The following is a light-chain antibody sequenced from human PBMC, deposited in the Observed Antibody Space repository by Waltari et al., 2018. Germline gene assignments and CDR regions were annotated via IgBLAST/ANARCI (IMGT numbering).Light chain of an antibody. Sequence: SYELTQPPSVSVSPGQTASITSSGGRLGGNYADWYQQKPGQSPLLVIYQDSKRPSGIPERFSGSNSGNTATLTISGTQAMDEADYYCQAWDSSTGVFGTGTKVTVL. CDR1: RLGGNY. J-gene: IGLJ1*01. CDR3: QAWDSSTGV. V-gene: IGLV3-1*01. CDR2: QDS.